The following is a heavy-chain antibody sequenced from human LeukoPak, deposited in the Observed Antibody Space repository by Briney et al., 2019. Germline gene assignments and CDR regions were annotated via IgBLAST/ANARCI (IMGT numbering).Heavy chain of an antibody. Sequence: GASVKVSCKATGYTFTNYDINWVRQASGQGLEWMGWMNPNSGDTGYVQKFQGRVTITRNTSISTAYMEVSSLRSEDTAVYYCAREWGDYWGQGTLVTVSS. V-gene: IGHV1-8*03. J-gene: IGHJ4*02. CDR1: GYTFTNYD. D-gene: IGHD3-16*01. CDR3: AREWGDY. CDR2: MNPNSGDT.